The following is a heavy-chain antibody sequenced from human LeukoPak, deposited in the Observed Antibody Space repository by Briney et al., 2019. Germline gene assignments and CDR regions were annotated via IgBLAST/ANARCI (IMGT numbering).Heavy chain of an antibody. J-gene: IGHJ6*03. V-gene: IGHV4-61*01. CDR2: IYYSGST. CDR3: ARVREQWLAPAYYYYMDV. CDR1: GGSISSGSYY. D-gene: IGHD6-19*01. Sequence: SETLSLTCTVSGGSISSGSYYWSWIRQPPGKGLEWIGYIYYSGSTNYNPSLKSRVTISVDTSKNQFSLKLSSVTAADTAVYYCARVREQWLAPAYYYYMDVWGKGTTVTISS.